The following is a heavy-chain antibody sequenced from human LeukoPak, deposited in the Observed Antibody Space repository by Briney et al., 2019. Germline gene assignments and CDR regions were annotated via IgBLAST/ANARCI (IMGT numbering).Heavy chain of an antibody. D-gene: IGHD6-19*01. CDR2: IYTSGST. CDR3: ARGRIPVAGYYYYYCMDV. J-gene: IGHJ6*03. CDR1: GGSISSYY. V-gene: IGHV4-4*07. Sequence: PSETLSLTCTVSGGSISSYYWSWIRQPAGKGLEWIGRIYTSGSTNYNPSLKSRVTMSVDTSKNQFSLKLSSVTAADTAVYYCARGRIPVAGYYYYYCMDVWGKGTTVTVSS.